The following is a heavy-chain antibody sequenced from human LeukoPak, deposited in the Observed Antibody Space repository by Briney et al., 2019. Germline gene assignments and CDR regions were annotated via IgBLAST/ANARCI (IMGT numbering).Heavy chain of an antibody. CDR2: INPSGGIT. CDR1: GYTFTNYY. Sequence: ASVKVSCKASGYTFTNYYMHWVRQAPGQGLEWMGIINPSGGITNYAQKFQGRVTITADKSTSTAYMELSSLRSEDTAVYYCATSSGGERRDAFDIWGQGTMVTVSS. CDR3: ATSSGGERRDAFDI. D-gene: IGHD1-1*01. J-gene: IGHJ3*02. V-gene: IGHV1-46*01.